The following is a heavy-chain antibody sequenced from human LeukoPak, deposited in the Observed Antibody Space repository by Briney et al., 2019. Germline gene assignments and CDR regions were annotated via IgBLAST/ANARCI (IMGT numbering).Heavy chain of an antibody. V-gene: IGHV3-13*01. J-gene: IGHJ6*02. CDR2: ISTAGDT. CDR1: GFTFSSYD. Sequence: PGGSLRLSCAASGFTFSSYDMHWVRHATGKGLEWVSAISTAGDTYYQGPVKARFTLSRENAKNSLYLQLHSLSAGDTAVYYCARSGRTMHVTGWYYGMDVWGQGTTGTVS. CDR3: ARSGRTMHVTGWYYGMDV. D-gene: IGHD1-1*01.